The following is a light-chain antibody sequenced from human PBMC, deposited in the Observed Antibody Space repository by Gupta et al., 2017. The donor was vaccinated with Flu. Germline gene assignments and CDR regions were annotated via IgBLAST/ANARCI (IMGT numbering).Light chain of an antibody. Sequence: TLTLPFVLSSGPVSTDHYPSCYQQNPAHAPRTRVYSTSTRSSGLPDRFSASILGHNAVLTITGAQADDGCLYYSVLYMSNGVWIFGGGTKLTVL. J-gene: IGLJ2*01. CDR2: STS. CDR1: SGPVSTDHY. CDR3: VLYMSNGVWI. V-gene: IGLV8-61*01.